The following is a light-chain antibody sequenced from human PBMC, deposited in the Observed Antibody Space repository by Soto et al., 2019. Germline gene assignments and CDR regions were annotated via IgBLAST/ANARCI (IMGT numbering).Light chain of an antibody. Sequence: AIRMTQSPSSLSASTGDRVTITCRASQGISSYLAWYQQKPGKAPKLLIYAASTLQSGVPSRFSGSGSGTDFPLTISCLQSEDFATYYCQQYYSYPLTFGGGTKVDI. V-gene: IGKV1-8*01. CDR1: QGISSY. CDR2: AAS. CDR3: QQYYSYPLT. J-gene: IGKJ4*01.